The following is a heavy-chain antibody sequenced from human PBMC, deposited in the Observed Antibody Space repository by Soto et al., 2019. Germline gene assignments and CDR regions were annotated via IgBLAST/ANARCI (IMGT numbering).Heavy chain of an antibody. J-gene: IGHJ6*02. Sequence: GGSLRLSCAASGVSFSDYYMSWIRQAPGKGLEWVSLISTSGSSTDYADSVKGRFTISRDNAKNTLYLQMNSLRAEDTAVYYCARYPQYCSGGSCPEVRPYHYYYGMDVWGQGTTVTVSS. D-gene: IGHD2-15*01. CDR1: GVSFSDYY. V-gene: IGHV3-11*04. CDR3: ARYPQYCSGGSCPEVRPYHYYYGMDV. CDR2: ISTSGSST.